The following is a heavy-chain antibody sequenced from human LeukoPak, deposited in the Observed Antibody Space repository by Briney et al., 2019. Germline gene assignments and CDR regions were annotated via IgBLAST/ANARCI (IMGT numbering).Heavy chain of an antibody. CDR2: IYSGGFT. Sequence: GGSLRLSCTASGLTVNNNYMNWVRQAPGKGLEWVSVIYSGGFTYYAESVKGRFTISRDNSENTLYLQMNNRRAEDAAVYYCARERYGMDVWGHGTTVTVSS. CDR1: GLTVNNNY. CDR3: ARERYGMDV. J-gene: IGHJ6*02. V-gene: IGHV3-66*01.